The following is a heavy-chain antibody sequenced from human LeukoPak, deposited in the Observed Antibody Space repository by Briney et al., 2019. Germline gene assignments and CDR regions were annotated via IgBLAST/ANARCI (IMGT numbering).Heavy chain of an antibody. D-gene: IGHD4-11*01. CDR2: INPNSGGT. CDR1: GYTFTGYY. Sequence: GASVKVSCKASGYTFTGYYMHWVRQAPGQGLEWMGWINPNSGGTNYAQKFQGRVTMTRDTSISTAYMELSRLRSDDTAVYYCARDSSNYGNNYYYYYYVDVWGKGTTVTVSS. CDR3: ARDSSNYGNNYYYYYYVDV. V-gene: IGHV1-2*02. J-gene: IGHJ6*03.